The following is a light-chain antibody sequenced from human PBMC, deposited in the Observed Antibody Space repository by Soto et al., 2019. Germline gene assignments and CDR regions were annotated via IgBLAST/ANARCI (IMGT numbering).Light chain of an antibody. J-gene: IGKJ5*01. V-gene: IGKV1-39*01. CDR1: RNVSIY. CDR3: QQSYSTPRT. CDR2: ATY. Sequence: EIPLTQSPSSLPAYVGDRLTLTCRASRNVSIYLNWYQHKPGKGPTLLIHATYNLQIGVTSRFSGSGSGTDFPLTISSLQPEDFATYYCQQSYSTPRTVGQGTRLEIK.